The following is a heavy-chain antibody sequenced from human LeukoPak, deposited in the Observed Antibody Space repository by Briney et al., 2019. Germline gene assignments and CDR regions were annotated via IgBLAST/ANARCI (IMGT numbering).Heavy chain of an antibody. D-gene: IGHD5-18*01. V-gene: IGHV3-23*01. CDR2: ISGSGGST. CDR1: GSTFSSYA. Sequence: QPGGSPRLSCAASGSTFSSYAMSWVRQAPGKGLEWVSAISGSGGSTYYADSVKGRFTISRDNSKNTLYLQMNSLRAEDTAVYYCALQVETAMGYGWGQGTLVTVSS. J-gene: IGHJ4*02. CDR3: ALQVETAMGYG.